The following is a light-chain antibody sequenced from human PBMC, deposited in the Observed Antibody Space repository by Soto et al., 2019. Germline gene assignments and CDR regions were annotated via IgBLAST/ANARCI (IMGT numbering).Light chain of an antibody. Sequence: QSALTQPASVSGSPGQSITISCTGTSSDVVNDLLVSWYQQQPGKAPKLIIYEVTYRPSGVSNRFSGSKSGNTASLTISGLQSEDEADYYCSSYTISSTQVFGGGTKLTVL. CDR3: SSYTISSTQV. CDR2: EVT. V-gene: IGLV2-14*02. J-gene: IGLJ3*02. CDR1: SSDVVNDLL.